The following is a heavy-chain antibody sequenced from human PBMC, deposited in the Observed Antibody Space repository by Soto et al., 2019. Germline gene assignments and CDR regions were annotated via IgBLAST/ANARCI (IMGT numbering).Heavy chain of an antibody. J-gene: IGHJ5*02. CDR2: IIPIFGTT. CDR3: ARDRTDSGYYTNWLDP. CDR1: GGTFGSDA. D-gene: IGHD3-22*01. V-gene: IGHV1-69*06. Sequence: ASVKVSCKASGGTFGSDAITWVRQAPGQGLEWVGRIIPIFGTTNYAQNLQGRVTISADKSTLTSYMELHSLTSDDTALYYCARDRTDSGYYTNWLDPWGQGTQVTVS.